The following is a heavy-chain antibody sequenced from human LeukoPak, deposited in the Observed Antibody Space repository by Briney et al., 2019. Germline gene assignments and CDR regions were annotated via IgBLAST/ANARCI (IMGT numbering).Heavy chain of an antibody. CDR2: IYYSGST. CDR1: GAPISNYY. J-gene: IGHJ4*02. CDR3: AAEGSSGFDY. V-gene: IGHV4-59*01. D-gene: IGHD6-19*01. Sequence: SETLSLTCTVSGAPISNYYWSWIRQPPGKGLEWIGYIYYSGSTNYNPSLKSRVTISVDTSKNQFSLRLSSVTAADTAVYYCAAEGSSGFDYWGQGTLVTVSS.